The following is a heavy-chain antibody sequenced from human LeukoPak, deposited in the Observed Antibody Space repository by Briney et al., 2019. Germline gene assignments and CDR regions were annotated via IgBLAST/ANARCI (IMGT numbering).Heavy chain of an antibody. V-gene: IGHV1-18*01. D-gene: IGHD6-13*01. CDR2: ISAYNGNT. CDR1: GGTFSSYA. CDR3: ARPTRRSSSLPQDDAFDI. Sequence: EASVKVSCKASGGTFSSYAISWVRQAPGQGLEWMGWISAYNGNTNYAQKLQGRVTMTTDTSTSTAYMELRSLRSDDTAVYYCARPTRRSSSLPQDDAFDIWGQGTMVTVSS. J-gene: IGHJ3*02.